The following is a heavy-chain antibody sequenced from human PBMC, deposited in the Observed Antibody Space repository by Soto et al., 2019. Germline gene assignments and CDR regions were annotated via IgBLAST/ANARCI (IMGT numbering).Heavy chain of an antibody. CDR1: GFSFRSFS. J-gene: IGHJ4*02. CDR2: ISGGGTTT. Sequence: GGSLRLSCAAPGFSFRSFSMNWVRQAPRKGLEWVSYISGGGTTTYYAESVKGRFTISRDDAKFSLYLQMNSLQAEDTDVYYCARLGDYGSGSYWGQGT. D-gene: IGHD3-10*01. V-gene: IGHV3-48*04. CDR3: ARLGDYGSGSY.